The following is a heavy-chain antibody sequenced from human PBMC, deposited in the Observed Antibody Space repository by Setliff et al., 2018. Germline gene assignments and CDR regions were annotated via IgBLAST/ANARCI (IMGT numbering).Heavy chain of an antibody. Sequence: GASVNVSCKASGYTFTSYDINWVRQATGQGLEWMGWMNPNSGNTGYAQKFQGRVTMTRNTSISTAYMELSSLRSEDTAVYYCARGGDTAMVNPDYYYYYYMDVWGKGTTVTVSS. J-gene: IGHJ6*03. V-gene: IGHV1-8*02. CDR1: GYTFTSYD. D-gene: IGHD5-18*01. CDR3: ARGGDTAMVNPDYYYYYYMDV. CDR2: MNPNSGNT.